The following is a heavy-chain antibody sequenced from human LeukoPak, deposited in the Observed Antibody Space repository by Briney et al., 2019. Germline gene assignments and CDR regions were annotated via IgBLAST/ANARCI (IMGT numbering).Heavy chain of an antibody. CDR3: AGRSARYFDS. D-gene: IGHD1-26*01. J-gene: IGHJ4*02. CDR2: GFYSGPT. Sequence: SETLSLTCTVSGDSIDSYYWSWIRQPPGQGLQLIGYGFYSGPTNYDASLKSRVAISVERSKNQFSLKLTSVSAADTAVYYCAGRSARYFDSWGQGTPVTVSS. V-gene: IGHV4-59*01. CDR1: GDSIDSYY.